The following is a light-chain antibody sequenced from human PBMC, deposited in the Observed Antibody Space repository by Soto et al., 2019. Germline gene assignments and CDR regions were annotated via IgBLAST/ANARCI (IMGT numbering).Light chain of an antibody. Sequence: EIVMTQSPATLSVSPGERATLSCRASQSLSSNLAWYQQKPGQAPTLLIYGASTRATGIPARFSGSGSGTEFTLTISSLQSEDFAVYDCQQYNNWPPITFGQGTRLEIK. V-gene: IGKV3-15*01. CDR2: GAS. J-gene: IGKJ5*01. CDR1: QSLSSN. CDR3: QQYNNWPPIT.